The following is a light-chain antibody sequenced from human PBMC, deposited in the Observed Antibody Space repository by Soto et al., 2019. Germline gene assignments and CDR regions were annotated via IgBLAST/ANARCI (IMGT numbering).Light chain of an antibody. CDR2: DVS. CDR1: SIDIGVYNY. J-gene: IGLJ1*01. Sequence: QSALTQPASVSGSPGQSITISCTGTSIDIGVYNYVSWYQQHPGKAPKLMIYDVSNRPSGVSNRFSGSKSVNTAYLTISGLQAEDEADYYCSSYTSSSPLVFGTGTKLTVL. CDR3: SSYTSSSPLV. V-gene: IGLV2-14*01.